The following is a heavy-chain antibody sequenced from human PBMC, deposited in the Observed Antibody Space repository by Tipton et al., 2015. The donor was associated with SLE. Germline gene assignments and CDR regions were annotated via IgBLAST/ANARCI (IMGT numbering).Heavy chain of an antibody. D-gene: IGHD5-24*01. CDR2: IFASGIT. CDR3: AREEVAPNYHVDV. V-gene: IGHV4-61*02. J-gene: IGHJ6*03. Sequence: TLSLTCTVSGGSITCGTYYWSWIRQPAGKGLEWIGRIFASGITTYNPSGRSRPTISIDTSKNLFSLELSSVTAADTAVYYCAREEVAPNYHVDVWGKGTTVTVSS. CDR1: GGSITCGTYY.